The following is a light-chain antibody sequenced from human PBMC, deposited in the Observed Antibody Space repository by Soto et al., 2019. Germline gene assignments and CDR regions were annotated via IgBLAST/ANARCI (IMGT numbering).Light chain of an antibody. CDR1: RSNIGTNY. Sequence: QSVLTQPPSASGTPGQRVTISCSGSRSNIGTNYVYWYQQLPGTAPKLLIYSSNKRPSGVPDRISGSKSGTSASLAISGLRSDDEPNYYCPAWDDSLSGPVFGGGTKLTVL. J-gene: IGLJ2*01. CDR3: PAWDDSLSGPV. V-gene: IGLV1-47*02. CDR2: SSN.